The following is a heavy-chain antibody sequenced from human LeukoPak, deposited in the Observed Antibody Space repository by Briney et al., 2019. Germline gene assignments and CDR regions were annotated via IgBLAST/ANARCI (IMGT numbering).Heavy chain of an antibody. Sequence: SETLSLTCAVSGGSISSSNWCSWVRQPPGKGLEWIGEIYHSGSTNYNPSLKSRVTISVDKSKNQFSLKLSSVTAADTAVYYCARNYYDSSGYYHAEYFQHWGQGTLVTVSS. CDR2: IYHSGST. D-gene: IGHD3-22*01. CDR1: GGSISSSNW. J-gene: IGHJ1*01. CDR3: ARNYYDSSGYYHAEYFQH. V-gene: IGHV4-4*02.